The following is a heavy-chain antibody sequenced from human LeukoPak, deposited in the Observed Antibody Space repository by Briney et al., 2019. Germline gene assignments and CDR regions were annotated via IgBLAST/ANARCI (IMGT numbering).Heavy chain of an antibody. Sequence: PSETLSLTCTVSGGSISSSSYYWGWIRQPPGKGLEWIGSIYYSGSTYYNPSLKSRVTISVDTSKNQFSLKLSSVTAADTAVYYCARHAISRSGSYSDYFDYWGQGTLVTVSS. J-gene: IGHJ4*02. CDR1: GGSISSSSYY. CDR2: IYYSGST. CDR3: ARHAISRSGSYSDYFDY. D-gene: IGHD1-26*01. V-gene: IGHV4-39*01.